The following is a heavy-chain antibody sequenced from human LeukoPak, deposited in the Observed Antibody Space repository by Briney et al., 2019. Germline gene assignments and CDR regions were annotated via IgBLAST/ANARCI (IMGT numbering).Heavy chain of an antibody. J-gene: IGHJ6*03. Sequence: GGSLRLSCAASGFTVSSNYMSWVRQAPGKGLEWVSVIHSGGSTYYADSVKGRFTISRDNSKNTLYLQMNSLRAEDTAVYYCARDRVDTAMVYYYYMYVWRKGPTVTVSS. V-gene: IGHV3-66*02. CDR2: IHSGGST. CDR1: GFTVSSNY. D-gene: IGHD5-18*01. CDR3: ARDRVDTAMVYYYYMYV.